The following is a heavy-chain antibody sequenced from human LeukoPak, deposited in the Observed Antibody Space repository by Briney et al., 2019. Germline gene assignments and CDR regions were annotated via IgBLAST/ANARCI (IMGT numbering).Heavy chain of an antibody. CDR2: IYYSGST. D-gene: IGHD1-26*01. V-gene: IGHV4-4*02. J-gene: IGHJ4*02. CDR1: GGSISSTHW. Sequence: PSETLSLTCAVSGGSISSTHWWSWVRQPPGKGLEWIGSIYYSGSTYYNPSLKSRVTISVDTSKNQFSLKLSSVTAADTAVYYCARGGSGTYYHYWGQGTLVTVSS. CDR3: ARGGSGTYYHY.